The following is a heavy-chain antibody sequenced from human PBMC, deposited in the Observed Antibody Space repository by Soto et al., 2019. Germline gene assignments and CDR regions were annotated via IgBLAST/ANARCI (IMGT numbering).Heavy chain of an antibody. CDR3: AHRPSVYQPLNTGVDAFDI. Sequence: QITLKESGPTLVKPTQTLTLTCTFSGFSLSTSGVGVGWIRQPPGKALEWLALIYWDDDKRYSPSLKSRLTITKDTSKNQVVLTMTNMDPVDTATYYCAHRPSVYQPLNTGVDAFDIWGQGTMVTVSS. D-gene: IGHD2-2*01. CDR2: IYWDDDK. CDR1: GFSLSTSGVG. J-gene: IGHJ3*02. V-gene: IGHV2-5*02.